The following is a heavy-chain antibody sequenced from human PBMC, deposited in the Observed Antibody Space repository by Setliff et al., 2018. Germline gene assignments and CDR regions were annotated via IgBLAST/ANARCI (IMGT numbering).Heavy chain of an antibody. V-gene: IGHV4-59*01. J-gene: IGHJ6*02. CDR2: IYYSGST. CDR1: GGSISSYY. D-gene: IGHD6-13*01. CDR3: ARDEGSSYFYGMDV. Sequence: TETLSLTCTVSGGSISSYYWSWIRQPPGKGLEWIGYIYYSGSTNYNPSLKSRVTISVDTSKNQFSLKLSSVTAADTAVYYCARDEGSSYFYGMDVWGQGTTVTVSS.